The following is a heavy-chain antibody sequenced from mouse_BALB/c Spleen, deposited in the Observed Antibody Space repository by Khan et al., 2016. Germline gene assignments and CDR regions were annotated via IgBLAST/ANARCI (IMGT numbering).Heavy chain of an antibody. CDR2: ISTYSGNT. CDR1: GYTFTDYA. Sequence: QVQLQQSGPELVRPGVSVKISCKGSGYTFTDYAMHWVKQSHAKSLEWIGVISTYSGNTNYNQKFKGKATMTVDQSSSTAYMELARLTSEDSAIYYCARDSSGYPTYAMDYWGQGTSVTVSS. V-gene: IGHV1S137*01. D-gene: IGHD3-2*01. J-gene: IGHJ4*01. CDR3: ARDSSGYPTYAMDY.